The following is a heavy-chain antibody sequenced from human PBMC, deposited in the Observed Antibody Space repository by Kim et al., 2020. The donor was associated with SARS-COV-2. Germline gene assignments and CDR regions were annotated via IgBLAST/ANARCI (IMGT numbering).Heavy chain of an antibody. Sequence: GGSLRLSCAASGFTFDSSPMGWVRQAPGKGLEWVSRISWDGKRTYYADSVRGRVTMSSDKTKNTLYLHMNSLTVEDTAVYYCAKGVTNSGFDYWGQGTQVTVSS. J-gene: IGHJ4*02. CDR1: GFTFDSSP. CDR3: AKGVTNSGFDY. V-gene: IGHV3-23*01. CDR2: ISWDGKRT. D-gene: IGHD1-26*01.